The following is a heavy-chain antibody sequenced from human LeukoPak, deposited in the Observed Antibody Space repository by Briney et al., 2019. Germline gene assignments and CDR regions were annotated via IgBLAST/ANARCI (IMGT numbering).Heavy chain of an antibody. V-gene: IGHV4-59*01. Sequence: SETLSLTCTVSGGSISSYYWSWIRQPPGKGLEWIGYIYYSGSTNYNPSLKSRVTISVDTSKNQFSLKLSSVTAADTAVYYCARDDRSHYYYYGMDVWGQGTTVTVSS. CDR3: ARDDRSHYYYYGMDV. CDR2: IYYSGST. CDR1: GGSISSYY. J-gene: IGHJ6*02.